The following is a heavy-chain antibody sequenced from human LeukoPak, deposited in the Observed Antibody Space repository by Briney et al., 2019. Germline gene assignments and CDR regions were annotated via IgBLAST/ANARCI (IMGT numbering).Heavy chain of an antibody. CDR1: GGSISSGSYY. D-gene: IGHD3-16*01. CDR3: ARGLITFPHTPNYFDY. Sequence: NPSETLSLTCTVSGGSISSGSYYWSWIRQPAGKGLEWIGRIYTSGSTNYNPSLKSRVTISVDTSKNQFSLKLSSVTAADTAVYYCARGLITFPHTPNYFDYWGQGTLVTVSS. J-gene: IGHJ4*02. V-gene: IGHV4-61*02. CDR2: IYTSGST.